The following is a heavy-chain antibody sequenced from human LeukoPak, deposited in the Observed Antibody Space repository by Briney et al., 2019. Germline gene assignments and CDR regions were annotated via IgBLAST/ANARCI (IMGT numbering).Heavy chain of an antibody. CDR3: AKVAGYRMDY. CDR1: GYTFATYG. D-gene: IGHD5-12*01. J-gene: IGHJ4*02. CDR2: ISANTGKT. Sequence: ASVKVSCKASGYTFATYGFCWVRQAPGHGLEWMGWISANTGKTDYAQKFQGRVTMTTDTSTSTASMELRSLRPDDTAVYYCAKVAGYRMDYWGQGTLLTVSS. V-gene: IGHV1-18*01.